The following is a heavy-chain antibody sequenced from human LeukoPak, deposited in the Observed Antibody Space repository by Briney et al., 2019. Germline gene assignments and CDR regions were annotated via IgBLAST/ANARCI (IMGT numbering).Heavy chain of an antibody. V-gene: IGHV3-7*01. Sequence: GGSLRLSYAASGFSLSIHWLTWVRQAPGKRLQWVAHINPDGSETAFLDSVRGRFTISRDNSKNSLYLQMNTLRVEDTAVYHCARGHYGLDVWGQGTTVTVSS. CDR2: INPDGSET. J-gene: IGHJ6*02. CDR3: ARGHYGLDV. CDR1: GFSLSIHW.